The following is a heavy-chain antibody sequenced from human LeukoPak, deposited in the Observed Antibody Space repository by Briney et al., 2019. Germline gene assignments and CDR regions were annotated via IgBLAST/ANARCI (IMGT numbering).Heavy chain of an antibody. CDR3: ARGVLRFFPNWFDP. Sequence: ASVKVSCKASGYTFTSYAIHWVRQAPGQRLEWMGWINAGNGNTKYSQEFQGRVTITRGTSARTAYMELSSLRSEDMAVYYCARGVLRFFPNWFDPWGQGTLVTVSS. CDR2: INAGNGNT. V-gene: IGHV1-3*03. D-gene: IGHD3-3*01. J-gene: IGHJ5*02. CDR1: GYTFTSYA.